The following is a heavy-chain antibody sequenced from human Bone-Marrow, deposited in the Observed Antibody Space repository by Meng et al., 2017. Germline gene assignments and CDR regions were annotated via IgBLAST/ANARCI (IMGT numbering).Heavy chain of an antibody. D-gene: IGHD3-3*01. CDR3: ASERDIEKDEFGSVYFMNYYYGMDV. CDR1: GDSISSYY. V-gene: IGHV4-59*01. Sequence: AGSLRLSCIVSGDSISSYYWSWIRQPPGKGLEWIGYIYYSGSTNYNPSLKSRVTISVDTSKNQFSLKLSSVTAADTAVDYCASERDIEKDEFGSVYFMNYYYGMDVWGQGTTVTVSS. CDR2: IYYSGST. J-gene: IGHJ6*02.